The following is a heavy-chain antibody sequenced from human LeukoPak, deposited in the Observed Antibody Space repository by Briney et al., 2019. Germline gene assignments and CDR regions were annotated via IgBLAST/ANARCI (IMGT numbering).Heavy chain of an antibody. CDR2: IYYTGST. D-gene: IGHD3-10*01. J-gene: IGHJ5*02. Sequence: SETLSLTCTVSGGSTNTYYWSWIRQPPGKGLEWIGYIYYTGSTNYNPSLKSRVTISLDTPKNQFSLKLSSVTAADTAVYYCARDAGGLWFGVFDPWGQGTLVTVSS. V-gene: IGHV4-59*01. CDR1: GGSTNTYY. CDR3: ARDAGGLWFGVFDP.